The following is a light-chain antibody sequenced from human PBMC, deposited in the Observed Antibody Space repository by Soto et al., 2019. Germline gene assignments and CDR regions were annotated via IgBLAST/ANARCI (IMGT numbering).Light chain of an antibody. CDR2: GAS. CDR3: QQYNNWPPWT. CDR1: QSVSSN. J-gene: IGKJ1*01. Sequence: TQSPATLSVSPGERATLSCRASQSVSSNLAWYQQKPGQAPRLLIYGASTRATGIPARFSGSGSGAEFTLTISSLQSEDFAVYYCQQYNNWPPWTFGQGTKVEIK. V-gene: IGKV3-15*01.